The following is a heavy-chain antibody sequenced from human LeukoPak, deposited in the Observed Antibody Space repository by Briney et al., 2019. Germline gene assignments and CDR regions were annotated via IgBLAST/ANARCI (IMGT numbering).Heavy chain of an antibody. Sequence: PGGSLRLSCAASGFTFSNAWMSWVRQAPGEGLEWVGRIKSKTDGGTTDYAAPVKGRFTISRDDSKNTLYLQMNSLKTEDTAVYYCTTGAYSGSYYVVSYYYYYYMDVWGKGTTVTISS. D-gene: IGHD1-26*01. CDR3: TTGAYSGSYYVVSYYYYYYMDV. J-gene: IGHJ6*03. V-gene: IGHV3-15*01. CDR2: IKSKTDGGTT. CDR1: GFTFSNAW.